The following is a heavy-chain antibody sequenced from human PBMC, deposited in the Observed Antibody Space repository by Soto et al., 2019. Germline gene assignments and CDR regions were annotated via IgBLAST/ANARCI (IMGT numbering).Heavy chain of an antibody. CDR3: AKDSLDYGSGSPLFDY. CDR2: ISGSGGST. D-gene: IGHD3-10*01. CDR1: GFTFSSYA. Sequence: PGGSLRLSCAASGFTFSSYAMSWVRQAPGKGLEWVSAISGSGGSTYYADSVKGRFTISRDNSKNTLYLQMNSLRAEDTAVYYCAKDSLDYGSGSPLFDYWGQGTLVTVSS. V-gene: IGHV3-23*01. J-gene: IGHJ4*02.